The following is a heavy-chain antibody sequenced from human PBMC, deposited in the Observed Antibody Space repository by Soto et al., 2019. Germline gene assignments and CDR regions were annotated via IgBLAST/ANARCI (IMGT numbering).Heavy chain of an antibody. J-gene: IGHJ4*02. Sequence: QVQLVQSGAEVRTPGASVKVSCKASGYTFTSYDINWVRQATGQGPEWMGWMNPDSGNTGYVQKFQGRVTMTRNTAISTAYMEVSSLRSEDTAVYYCARSVGGSNVNFDYWGQGTLVTVSS. CDR2: MNPDSGNT. V-gene: IGHV1-8*01. CDR1: GYTFTSYD. D-gene: IGHD3-10*01. CDR3: ARSVGGSNVNFDY.